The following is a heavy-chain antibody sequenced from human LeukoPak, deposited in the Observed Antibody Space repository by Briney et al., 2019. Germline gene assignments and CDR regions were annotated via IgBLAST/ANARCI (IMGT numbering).Heavy chain of an antibody. CDR3: ARERGKYSSSSPVDY. CDR1: GYTFTSYG. V-gene: IGHV1-18*01. CDR2: ISAYNSNT. J-gene: IGHJ4*02. D-gene: IGHD6-13*01. Sequence: ASVKVSCKASGYTFTSYGINWVRQAPGQGLEWMGWISAYNSNTNYAQKLQGRVTMTTDTSTSTAYMELRSLRSDDTAVYYCARERGKYSSSSPVDYWGQGTLVTVSS.